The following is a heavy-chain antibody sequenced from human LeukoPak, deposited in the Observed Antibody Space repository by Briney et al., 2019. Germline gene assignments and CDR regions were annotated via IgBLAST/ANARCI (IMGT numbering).Heavy chain of an antibody. D-gene: IGHD3-10*01. J-gene: IGHJ5*02. CDR3: ARETVTMVRGETNWFDP. CDR2: INPSGGST. CDR1: GYTFTSYY. V-gene: IGHV1-46*01. Sequence: ASVKVSCKTSGYTFTSYYMHWVRQAPGQGLEWLGIINPSGGSTSYAQKFQGRVTMTRDTSTSTVYMELSSLRSEDTAVYYCARETVTMVRGETNWFDPWGQGTLVTVPS.